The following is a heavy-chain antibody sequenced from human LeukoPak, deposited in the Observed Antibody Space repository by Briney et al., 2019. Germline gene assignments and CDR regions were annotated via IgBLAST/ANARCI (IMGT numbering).Heavy chain of an antibody. CDR1: GGSISSYY. D-gene: IGHD1-1*01. V-gene: IGHV4-59*01. J-gene: IGHJ6*02. CDR3: ARVGGTNYYYGMDV. CDR2: IYDSGST. Sequence: SETLSLTCTVSGGSISSYYWSWIRQPPGKGLEWIGYIYDSGSTNYNPSLKSRVTISVDTSKNQFSLKLSSVTAADTAVYYCARVGGTNYYYGMDVWGQGTTVTVSS.